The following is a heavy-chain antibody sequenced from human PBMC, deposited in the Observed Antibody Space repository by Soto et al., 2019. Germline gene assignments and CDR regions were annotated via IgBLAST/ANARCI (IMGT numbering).Heavy chain of an antibody. CDR2: ISPYNGNT. Sequence: DQLVQSGAEVKNPGAAVRVSCKASNYSFTSYGFSWIRQAPGQGLEWMGWISPYNGNTNYAQKFQGRVTMTTDTSTSTAFRELRSLRSDDTAVYYCAREVVAATNWFDPWGQGTLVTVSS. CDR3: AREVVAATNWFDP. V-gene: IGHV1-18*01. J-gene: IGHJ5*02. D-gene: IGHD2-15*01. CDR1: NYSFTSYG.